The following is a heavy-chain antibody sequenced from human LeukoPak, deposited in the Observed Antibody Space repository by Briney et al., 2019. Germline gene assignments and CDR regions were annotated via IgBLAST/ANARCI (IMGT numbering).Heavy chain of an antibody. D-gene: IGHD3-3*01. CDR1: GGSISSYY. J-gene: IGHJ4*02. CDR2: IYYSGST. V-gene: IGHV4-59*01. Sequence: PSETLSLTCTVSGGSISSYYWSWIRQPPGKGLEWIGYIYYSGSTNYNPSLKSRVTISVDTSKNQFSLKLSSVTAADTAVYYCASTFYDFWSAYVYWGQGTLVTVSS. CDR3: ASTFYDFWSAYVY.